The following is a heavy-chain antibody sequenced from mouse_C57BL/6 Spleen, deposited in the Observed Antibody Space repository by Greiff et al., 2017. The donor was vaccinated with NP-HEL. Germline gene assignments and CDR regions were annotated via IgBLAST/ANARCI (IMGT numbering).Heavy chain of an antibody. J-gene: IGHJ4*01. CDR1: GYSITSGYY. CDR2: ISYDGSN. V-gene: IGHV3-6*01. Sequence: DVKLQESGPGLVKPSQSLSLTCSVTGYSITSGYYWNWIRQFPGNKLEWMGYISYDGSNNYNPSLKNRISITRDTSKNQFFLKLNSVTTEDTATYYCARVNGKDAMDYWGQGTSVTVSS. CDR3: ARVNGKDAMDY. D-gene: IGHD2-1*01.